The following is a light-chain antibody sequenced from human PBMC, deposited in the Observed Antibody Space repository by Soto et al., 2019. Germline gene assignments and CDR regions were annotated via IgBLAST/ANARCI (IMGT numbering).Light chain of an antibody. CDR1: QSVSTNY. V-gene: IGKV3-20*01. J-gene: IGKJ4*02. CDR2: GAS. CDR3: QKYNSAPLT. Sequence: EIVLTQSPATLSLSPGERATLSCGASQSVSTNYLAWYQQKPGQAPRLLIYGASRRATGFPARFSGSGSGTDFTLTISSLQPEDVAAYYCQKYNSAPLTFGGGTKVDIK.